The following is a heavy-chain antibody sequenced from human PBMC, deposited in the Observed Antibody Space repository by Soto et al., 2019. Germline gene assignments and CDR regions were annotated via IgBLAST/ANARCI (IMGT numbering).Heavy chain of an antibody. D-gene: IGHD4-17*01. CDR1: GFTADDYA. CDR2: ISSNSDTI. J-gene: IGHJ4*02. Sequence: EVQLVESGGGLVQPGRSLRLSCVASGFTADDYAMHWVRQAPGKGLEWVSGISSNSDTIDYADSVKGRFTISRDNAKNSLCLQMNSLRPEDTALYYCAKDMEWGGMTTIHYFDSWGQGTLVTVSS. CDR3: AKDMEWGGMTTIHYFDS. V-gene: IGHV3-9*02.